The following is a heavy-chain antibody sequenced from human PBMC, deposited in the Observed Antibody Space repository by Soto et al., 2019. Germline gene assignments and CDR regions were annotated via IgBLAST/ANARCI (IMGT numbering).Heavy chain of an antibody. CDR1: GGSFSGYY. D-gene: IGHD3-9*01. V-gene: IGHV4-34*01. CDR2: INHSGST. Sequence: QVQLQQWGAGLLKPSETLSLTCAVYGGSFSGYYWSWIRQPPGKGLEWIGEINHSGSTNYNPSLKSRVTISVDTSKNQFSLKLSSETAADTAVYYCAHLNYDILTESWFDPWGQGTLVTVSS. J-gene: IGHJ5*02. CDR3: AHLNYDILTESWFDP.